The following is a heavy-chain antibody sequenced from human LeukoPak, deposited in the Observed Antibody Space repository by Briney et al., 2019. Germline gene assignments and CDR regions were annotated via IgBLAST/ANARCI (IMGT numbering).Heavy chain of an antibody. V-gene: IGHV3-15*01. CDR1: GFTFSDDW. J-gene: IGHJ4*02. CDR2: IRTKSEGEPT. D-gene: IGHD3-22*01. Sequence: PGGSLRLSCAASGFTFSDDWLSWVRQAPGKGLEWIGRIRTKSEGEPTDYPGPVKGRFTISRDHSKNTLYLQMHSLRTEATAAYYCTADLSDSSAWSFDYWGQGTLVTVSS. CDR3: TADLSDSSAWSFDY.